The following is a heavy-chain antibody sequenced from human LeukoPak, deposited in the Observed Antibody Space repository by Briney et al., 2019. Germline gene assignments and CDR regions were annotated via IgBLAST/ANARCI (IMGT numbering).Heavy chain of an antibody. Sequence: SETLSLTCAVSGGSISSSSYYWDWIRQPPGKGLEWIGGIYYSGTTYYNPSLKSRVTISVDTPKNQFSLKLSSVTAADTAVYYCASRADYGGYVSPFDYWGQGTLVTVSS. D-gene: IGHD4-17*01. J-gene: IGHJ4*02. CDR2: IYYSGTT. CDR1: GGSISSSSYY. CDR3: ASRADYGGYVSPFDY. V-gene: IGHV4-39*01.